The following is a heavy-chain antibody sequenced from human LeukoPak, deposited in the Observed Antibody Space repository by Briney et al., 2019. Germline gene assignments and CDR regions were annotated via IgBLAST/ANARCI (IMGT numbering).Heavy chain of an antibody. D-gene: IGHD1/OR15-1a*01. CDR3: ARDLAWGYVEQRLGWLDP. J-gene: IGHJ5*02. V-gene: IGHV1-18*01. Sequence: ASVKVSCKASGYTFTSYGISWVRQAPGQGLEWMGWISAYNGNTNYAQKLQGRVTMTTDTSTSTAYMELRSLRFDDTAVYYCARDLAWGYVEQRLGWLDPWGQGAQVTVSS. CDR2: ISAYNGNT. CDR1: GYTFTSYG.